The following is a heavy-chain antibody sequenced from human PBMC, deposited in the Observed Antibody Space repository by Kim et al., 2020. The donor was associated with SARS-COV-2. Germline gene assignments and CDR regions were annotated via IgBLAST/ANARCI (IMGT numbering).Heavy chain of an antibody. D-gene: IGHD3-3*01. Sequence: ASVKLSCKASGYGFTNNYVHWVRLAPGQGLEWMGMVYPHDGSTSYAQSFQGRVTMTSDTSTTTVYMELTSLTSDDTAMYYCARDLEGLDYWGQGTLVTVS. J-gene: IGHJ4*02. CDR3: ARDLEGLDY. CDR2: VYPHDGST. CDR1: GYGFTNNY. V-gene: IGHV1-46*01.